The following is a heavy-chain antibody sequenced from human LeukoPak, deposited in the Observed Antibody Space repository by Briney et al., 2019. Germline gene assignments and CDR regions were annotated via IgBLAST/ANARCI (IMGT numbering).Heavy chain of an antibody. Sequence: EGSLRLSCAASGFTFSSYAMSWVRQAPGNGLEWVSAISGSGGSTYYADSVKGRFTISRDNSKNTLYLQMNSLRAEDTAVYYCATSPRAASPAYFDYWGQGTLVTVSS. CDR1: GFTFSSYA. J-gene: IGHJ4*02. V-gene: IGHV3-23*01. D-gene: IGHD6-13*01. CDR2: ISGSGGST. CDR3: ATSPRAASPAYFDY.